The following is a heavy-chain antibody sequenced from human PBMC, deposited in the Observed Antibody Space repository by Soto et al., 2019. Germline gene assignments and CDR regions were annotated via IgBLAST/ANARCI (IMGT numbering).Heavy chain of an antibody. Sequence: EVQLLESGGGLVQPGGSLRLSCAASGFTFSNYARSWVRQAPGKGLEWVSSITESGGNTYYAGSVKGRFTISRDNSKNTLDLQMNSLRVEDTALYYCAKDTSGGRPTLFDYWGQGTLVTVSS. CDR2: ITESGGNT. V-gene: IGHV3-23*01. J-gene: IGHJ4*02. D-gene: IGHD2-15*01. CDR1: GFTFSNYA. CDR3: AKDTSGGRPTLFDY.